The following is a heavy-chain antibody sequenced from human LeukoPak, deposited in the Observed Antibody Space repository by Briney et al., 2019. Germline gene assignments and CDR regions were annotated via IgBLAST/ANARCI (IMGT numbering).Heavy chain of an antibody. V-gene: IGHV1-2*02. CDR2: INPNSGGT. J-gene: IGHJ4*02. CDR3: ARDQEGATGYPDY. D-gene: IGHD1-26*01. Sequence: ASVKVSCKASGYTLTSYGISWVRQAPGQGLEWMGWINPNSGGTNYAQKFQGRVTMTRDTSISTAYMELSRLRSDDTAVYYCARDQEGATGYPDYWGQGTLVTVSS. CDR1: GYTLTSYG.